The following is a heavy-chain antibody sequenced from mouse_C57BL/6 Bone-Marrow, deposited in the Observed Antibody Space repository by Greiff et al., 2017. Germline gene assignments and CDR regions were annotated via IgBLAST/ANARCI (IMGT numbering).Heavy chain of an antibody. CDR2: INPNNGGT. V-gene: IGHV1-18*01. J-gene: IGHJ4*01. CDR1: GYTFTDYN. CDR3: ARWESNYGGYAMDY. D-gene: IGHD2-5*01. Sequence: VQLQQSGPELVKPGASVKIPCKASGYTFTDYNMDWVKQSHGKSLEWIGDINPNNGGTIYNQKFKGKATLTVDKSSSTAYMELRSLTSEDTAVYDCARWESNYGGYAMDYWGQGTSVTVSS.